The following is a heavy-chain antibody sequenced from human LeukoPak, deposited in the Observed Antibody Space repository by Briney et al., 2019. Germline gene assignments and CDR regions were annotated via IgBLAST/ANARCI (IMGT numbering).Heavy chain of an antibody. D-gene: IGHD3-16*02. J-gene: IGHJ3*02. CDR2: SDPEDGET. CDR1: GYTLTELS. Sequence: ASVKVSCKVSGYTLTELSMHWVRQAPGKGLEWMGGSDPEDGETIYAQKFQGRVTMTEDTSTDTAYMELSSLRPEDTAVYYCAVYPLRLGELSMSLSDAFDIWGQGTMVTVSS. CDR3: AVYPLRLGELSMSLSDAFDI. V-gene: IGHV1-24*01.